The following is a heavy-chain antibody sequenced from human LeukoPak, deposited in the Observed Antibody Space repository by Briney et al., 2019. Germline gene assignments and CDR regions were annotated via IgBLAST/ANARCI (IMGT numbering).Heavy chain of an antibody. CDR2: ISYSGGST. Sequence: TGGSLRLSCAASGFTFSSYAMSWVRQAPGKGLEWVSSISYSGGSTYSANSVKGRFTISRDNSQNTLYLQMNSLRAEDTAVYYCAGGPARYYYMDVWGKGTTVTVSS. J-gene: IGHJ6*03. CDR1: GFTFSSYA. V-gene: IGHV3-23*01. CDR3: AGGPARYYYMDV.